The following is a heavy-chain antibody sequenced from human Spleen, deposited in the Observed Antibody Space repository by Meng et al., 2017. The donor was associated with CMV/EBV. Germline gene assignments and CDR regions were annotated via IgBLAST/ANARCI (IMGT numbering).Heavy chain of an antibody. Sequence: GESLKISCAASGFVFNKYWMSWVRQVPGKGLEWVANIKDDGSEKYYAESVEGRFTISRDNPKNTLYLQMDSLRIDDMGVYYCAKDLRYELLQGDAFDSWGQGTVVTVSS. D-gene: IGHD5-12*01. J-gene: IGHJ3*02. CDR1: GFVFNKYW. CDR3: AKDLRYELLQGDAFDS. CDR2: IKDDGSEK. V-gene: IGHV3-7*03.